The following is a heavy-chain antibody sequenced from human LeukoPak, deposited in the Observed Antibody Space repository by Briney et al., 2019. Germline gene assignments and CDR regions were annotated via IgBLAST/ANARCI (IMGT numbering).Heavy chain of an antibody. CDR2: IIPSDGFT. D-gene: IGHD3-16*01. V-gene: IGHV1-46*01. CDR3: ARDSRRGKIPSSATDAFDI. J-gene: IGHJ3*02. CDR1: GYTFSSYN. Sequence: GASVKVSCKASGYTFSSYNVHWVRQAPGQGLEWMGMIIPSDGFTSYAQKFQGRVTMTTDTSTSTAYMELRSLRSDDTAVYYCARDSRRGKIPSSATDAFDIWGQGTMVTVSS.